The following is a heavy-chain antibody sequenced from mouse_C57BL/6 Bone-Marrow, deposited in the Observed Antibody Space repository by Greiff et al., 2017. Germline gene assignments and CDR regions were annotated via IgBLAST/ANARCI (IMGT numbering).Heavy chain of an antibody. V-gene: IGHV1-55*01. D-gene: IGHD4-1*01. J-gene: IGHJ1*03. CDR2: IYPGSGST. Sequence: QDQLQQPGAELVKPGASVKMSCKASGYTFTSYWITWVKQRPGQGLEWIGDIYPGSGSTNYNEKFKSKATLTVDTSSSTAYMQLSSLTSEDSAVYYCARFGGNWANWYFDVWGTGTTVTVSS. CDR3: ARFGGNWANWYFDV. CDR1: GYTFTSYW.